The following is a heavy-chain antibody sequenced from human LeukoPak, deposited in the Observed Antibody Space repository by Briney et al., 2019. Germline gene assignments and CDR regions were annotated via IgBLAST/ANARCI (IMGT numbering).Heavy chain of an antibody. J-gene: IGHJ3*01. Sequence: ASVKVSCMASGYTLTSYVISWVRQAPGQGREGVGWTYAYNGNTNYAQKLQGRVTMTTDTSKSTAYMELRSLISDDTVVYYCARASFDYGGGLCAFDYWGQGTMVTVSS. D-gene: IGHD4-23*01. CDR3: ARASFDYGGGLCAFDY. CDR2: TYAYNGNT. V-gene: IGHV1-18*01. CDR1: GYTLTSYV.